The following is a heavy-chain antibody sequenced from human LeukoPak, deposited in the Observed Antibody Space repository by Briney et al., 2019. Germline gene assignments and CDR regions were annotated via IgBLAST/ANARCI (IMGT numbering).Heavy chain of an antibody. CDR1: GGSFSGYY. Sequence: SETLSLTCAVYGGSFSGYYWSWIRQPLGKGLEWIGEINHSGSTNYNPSLKSRVTISVDTSKNQFSLKLSSVTAADTAVYYCARWLAARYFDLWGRGTLVTVSS. CDR3: ARWLAARYFDL. CDR2: INHSGST. J-gene: IGHJ2*01. D-gene: IGHD6-6*01. V-gene: IGHV4-34*01.